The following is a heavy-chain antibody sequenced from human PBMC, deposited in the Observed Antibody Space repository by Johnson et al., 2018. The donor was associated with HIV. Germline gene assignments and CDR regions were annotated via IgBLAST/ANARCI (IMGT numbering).Heavy chain of an antibody. D-gene: IGHD1-1*01. CDR2: IYSGGST. Sequence: AAGGVIFSSYGMHWVRQAPGKGLEWVSVIYSGGSTYYADSVKGRFTISRDNSKNTLYLQMNGLRPEDTVVYYCAKEDPWRRAFDIWGQGTVVTVSS. V-gene: IGHV3-NL1*01. CDR3: AKEDPWRRAFDI. CDR1: GVIFSSYG. J-gene: IGHJ3*02.